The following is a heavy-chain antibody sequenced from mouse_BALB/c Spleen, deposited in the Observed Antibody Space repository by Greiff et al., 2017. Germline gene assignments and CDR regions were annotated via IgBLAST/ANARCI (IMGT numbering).Heavy chain of an antibody. V-gene: IGHV3-8*02. J-gene: IGHJ3*01. CDR1: GDSITSGY. D-gene: IGHD2-14*01. Sequence: EVHLVESGPSLVKPSQTLSLTCSVTGDSITSGYWNWIRKFPGNKLEYMGYISYSGSTYYNPSLKSRISITRDTSKNQYYLQLNSVTTEDTATYYCASYYRYDERLFAYWGQGTLVTVSA. CDR2: ISYSGST. CDR3: ASYYRYDERLFAY.